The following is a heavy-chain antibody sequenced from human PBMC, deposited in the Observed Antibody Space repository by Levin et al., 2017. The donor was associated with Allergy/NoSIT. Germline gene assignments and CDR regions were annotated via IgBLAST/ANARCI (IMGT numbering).Heavy chain of an antibody. CDR3: AKALGTVEGTWWDDY. CDR1: GFTFSSYA. V-gene: IGHV3-23*01. Sequence: PGGSLRLSCEASGFTFSSYAMSWVRQAPGKGLEWVSGISKNGAGTFYADAVKGRFTISRDNSKNTLYLQMNSLSAEDTAMYYCAKALGTVEGTWWDDYWGQGTLVTVSS. D-gene: IGHD1-26*01. CDR2: ISKNGAGT. J-gene: IGHJ4*02.